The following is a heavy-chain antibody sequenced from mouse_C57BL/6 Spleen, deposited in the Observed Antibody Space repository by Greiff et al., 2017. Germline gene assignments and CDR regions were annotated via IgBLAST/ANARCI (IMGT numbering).Heavy chain of an antibody. CDR2: IYPGDGDT. V-gene: IGHV1-82*01. Sequence: QVQLQQSGPELVKPGASVKISCKASGYAFSSSWMNWVKQRPGRGLEWIGRIYPGDGDTNYNGKFKGKATLTADKSSSTAYMQLSSLTSEDSAVYFCARGDYGSSYSYYAMDYWGQGTSVTVSS. CDR3: ARGDYGSSYSYYAMDY. J-gene: IGHJ4*01. D-gene: IGHD1-1*01. CDR1: GYAFSSSW.